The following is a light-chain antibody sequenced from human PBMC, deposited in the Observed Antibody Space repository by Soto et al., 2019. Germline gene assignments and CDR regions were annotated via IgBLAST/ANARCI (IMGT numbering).Light chain of an antibody. CDR1: SSDVGGYNY. CDR3: SSYTTSNTRQIV. V-gene: IGLV2-14*03. Sequence: QSALTQPASVSGSPGQSITISCTGTSSDVGGYNYVSWYQHHPGKAPKLIIYDVSNRPSGVSNRFSGSKSGNTASLTISRLQPEDEADYYCSSYTTSNTRQIVFGTGTKLTVL. J-gene: IGLJ1*01. CDR2: DVS.